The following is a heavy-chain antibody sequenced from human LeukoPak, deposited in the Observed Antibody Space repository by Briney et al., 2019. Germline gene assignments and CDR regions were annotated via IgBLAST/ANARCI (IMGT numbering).Heavy chain of an antibody. J-gene: IGHJ4*02. CDR1: GGSFSGYY. D-gene: IGHD3-22*01. Sequence: PSETLSLTCAVYGGSFSGYYWSWIRQPPGKGLEWIGEINHSGSTNYNPSLKSRVTISVDTSKNQFSLKLSSVTAADTAVYYCARGRSRLRYYYDSSGALYFDYWGQGTLVTVSS. V-gene: IGHV4-34*01. CDR2: INHSGST. CDR3: ARGRSRLRYYYDSSGALYFDY.